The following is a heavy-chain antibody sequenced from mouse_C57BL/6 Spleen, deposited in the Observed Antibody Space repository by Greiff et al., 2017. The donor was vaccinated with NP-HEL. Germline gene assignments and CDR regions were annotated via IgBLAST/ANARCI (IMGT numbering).Heavy chain of an antibody. CDR3: TSPSPLFPFAY. V-gene: IGHV5-9-1*02. CDR2: ISSGGDYI. CDR1: GFTFSSYA. J-gene: IGHJ3*01. D-gene: IGHD1-1*01. Sequence: EVMLVESGEGLVKPGGSLKLSCAASGFTFSSYAMSWVRQTPEKRLEWVAYISSGGDYIYYADTVKGRFTISRDNARNTLYLQMSSLKSEDTAMYYCTSPSPLFPFAYWGQGTLVTVSA.